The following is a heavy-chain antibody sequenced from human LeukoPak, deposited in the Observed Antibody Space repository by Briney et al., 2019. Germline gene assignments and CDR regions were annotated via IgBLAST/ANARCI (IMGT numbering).Heavy chain of an antibody. CDR1: GGSISSYY. CDR2: IYYSGST. CDR3: ARGRGTAAAGPDFDY. J-gene: IGHJ4*02. V-gene: IGHV4-59*01. D-gene: IGHD6-13*01. Sequence: SETLSLTCTVSGGSISSYYWSWIRQPPGKGLEWVGYIYYSGSTNYNPSLKSRVTISVDTSKNQLSLKLSSATAADTAVYYCARGRGTAAAGPDFDYWGQGTLVTVSS.